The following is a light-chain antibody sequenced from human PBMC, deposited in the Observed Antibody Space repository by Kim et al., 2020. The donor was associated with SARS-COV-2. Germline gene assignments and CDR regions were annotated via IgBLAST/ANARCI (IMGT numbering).Light chain of an antibody. V-gene: IGKV1-5*01. J-gene: IGKJ2*01. CDR2: DAS. CDR3: QQYDTHSYT. Sequence: DIQMTQYPYTLSASVGDRVTITCRASQSITRWLDWYQQKPGKAPKLLIFDASSLKNGVPSRFSGSGSGTEFTHTISSLQPDDFATYYNQQYDTHSYTFGQGSKLDI. CDR1: QSITRW.